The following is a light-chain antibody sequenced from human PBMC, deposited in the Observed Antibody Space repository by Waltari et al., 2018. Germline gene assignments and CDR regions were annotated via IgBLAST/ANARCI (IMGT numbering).Light chain of an antibody. J-gene: IGKJ1*01. CDR2: KVS. Sequence: DVVMIQSPLSLPVTLGQRASFSSCSSQNLVYSDGNTYLNWFKQRPGQSPRRLIYKVSNRDSGVPDRFSGSGSGTDFTLKISRVEAEDVGVYYCMQGTHWPWTFGQGTKVEIK. CDR3: MQGTHWPWT. CDR1: QNLVYSDGNTY. V-gene: IGKV2-30*01.